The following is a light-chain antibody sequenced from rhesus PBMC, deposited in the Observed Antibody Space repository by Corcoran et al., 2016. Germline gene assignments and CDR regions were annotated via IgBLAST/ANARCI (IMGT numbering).Light chain of an antibody. Sequence: EIVLTQSPTSMAVSQGERVTISCTASSSVSTSYLHWYQQKPGFPPRLFVYRTSSLASGVPARFSGSGSGTSYTLTISSMEGEDAANYYCQQVNSIPYSFCQGTKVEIK. CDR1: SSVSTS. CDR2: RTS. J-gene: IGKJ2*01. CDR3: QQVNSIPYS. V-gene: IGKV3-42*01.